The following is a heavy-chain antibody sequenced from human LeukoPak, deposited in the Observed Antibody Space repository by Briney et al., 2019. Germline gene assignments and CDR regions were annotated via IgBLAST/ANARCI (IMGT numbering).Heavy chain of an antibody. CDR3: ARGTVGATIGYYYMDV. CDR1: GGSISSGDYY. J-gene: IGHJ6*03. V-gene: IGHV4-61*08. CDR2: IYYSGST. D-gene: IGHD1-26*01. Sequence: SETLSLTCTVSGGSISSGDYYWSWIRQPPGKGLEWIGYIYYSGSTNYNPSLKSRVTISVDTSKNQFSLKLSSVTAADTAVYYCARGTVGATIGYYYMDVWGKGTTVTVSS.